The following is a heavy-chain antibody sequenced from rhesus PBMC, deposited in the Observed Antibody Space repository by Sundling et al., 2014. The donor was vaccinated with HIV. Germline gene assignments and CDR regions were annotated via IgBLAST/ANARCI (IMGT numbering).Heavy chain of an antibody. Sequence: QVQLQESGPAVVKPSETLSLTCAVSGGSISSDNWWSWIRQSPGKGLEWIGRISGTVANTAYNPSLKRRVTISTDTSNNQFSLNLISVTAADTAVYYCARERGSRVDFWGQGVLVTVSS. CDR1: GGSISSDNW. V-gene: IGHV4-93*01. J-gene: IGHJ4*01. D-gene: IGHD5-42*01. CDR3: ARERGSRVDF. CDR2: ISGTVANT.